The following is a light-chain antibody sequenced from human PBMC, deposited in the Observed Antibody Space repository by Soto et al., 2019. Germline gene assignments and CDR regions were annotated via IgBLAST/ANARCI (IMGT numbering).Light chain of an antibody. CDR2: KAS. Sequence: DIQMTQSPSTLSASVGDRVTITCRASQTISSWLALYQQKPGKAPKLLIYKASTLKSGVPSRFSGSGSGTDFTLTISRLEPEDFALYYCQQYGGSRITFGQGTRLEIK. V-gene: IGKV1-5*03. CDR1: QTISSW. CDR3: QQYGGSRIT. J-gene: IGKJ5*01.